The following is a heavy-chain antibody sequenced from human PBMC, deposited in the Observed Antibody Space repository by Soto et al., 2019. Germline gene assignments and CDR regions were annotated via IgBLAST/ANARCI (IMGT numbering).Heavy chain of an antibody. Sequence: PGESLKISCKGSGYRFSSYWIGWVRQMPGKGLEWMGIIYAGDSDTRYSSSFQGQVTISADKSFSTAYLQWSSLKASDTAMYYCARQEYSSWSPAFDFWGQGTMVTVSS. J-gene: IGHJ3*01. CDR3: ARQEYSSWSPAFDF. V-gene: IGHV5-51*01. D-gene: IGHD6-6*01. CDR2: IYAGDSDT. CDR1: GYRFSSYW.